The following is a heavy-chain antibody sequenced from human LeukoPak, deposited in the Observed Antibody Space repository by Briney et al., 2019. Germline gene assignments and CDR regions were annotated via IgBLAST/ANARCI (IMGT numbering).Heavy chain of an antibody. D-gene: IGHD5-24*01. Sequence: ALVRVSCKASGYTFTSYAMNWVRQAPGQGLEWMGWINTNTGNPTYAQGFTGRFVFSLDTSVSTAYLQMSSLKAEDTAVYYCARALRDGYYYYTDVWGKGTTVTVSS. J-gene: IGHJ6*03. CDR2: INTNTGNP. CDR3: ARALRDGYYYYTDV. CDR1: GYTFTSYA. V-gene: IGHV7-4-1*02.